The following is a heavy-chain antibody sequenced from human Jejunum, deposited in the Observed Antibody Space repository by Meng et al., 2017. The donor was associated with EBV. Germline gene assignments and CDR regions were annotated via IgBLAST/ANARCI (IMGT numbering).Heavy chain of an antibody. D-gene: IGHD3-22*01. V-gene: IGHV4-4*02. CDR1: GGSISDNDW. Sequence: QVRLWEQAPGLGTPSGNLSLTCVVSGGSISDNDWWSWVRQPPGKGLEWLGEIYHGGGTNYNPSLESRVTISVDKSKNQFSLKLNSVTVADTAVYYCAGNGYYALEYWGPGILVTVSS. CDR3: AGNGYYALEY. CDR2: IYHGGGT. J-gene: IGHJ4*02.